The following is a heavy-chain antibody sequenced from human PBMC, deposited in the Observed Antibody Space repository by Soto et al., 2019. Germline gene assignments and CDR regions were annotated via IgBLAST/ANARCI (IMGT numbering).Heavy chain of an antibody. D-gene: IGHD3-10*01. Sequence: EVQLVESGGGLVQPGGSLRLSCAASGFTFSSYSMNWVRQAPGKGLEWVSYISSSSSTIYYADSVKGRFTISRDNAKNSLYLQMNSLRDEDTAVYYCARDITMGRGVIFGDYYYGMDVWGQGTTVTVSS. CDR1: GFTFSSYS. CDR3: ARDITMGRGVIFGDYYYGMDV. V-gene: IGHV3-48*02. CDR2: ISSSSSTI. J-gene: IGHJ6*02.